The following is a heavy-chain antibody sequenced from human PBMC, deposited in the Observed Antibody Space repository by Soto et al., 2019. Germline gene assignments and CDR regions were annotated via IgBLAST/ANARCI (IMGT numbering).Heavy chain of an antibody. J-gene: IGHJ6*04. Sequence: QVQLVQSGAEVKKPGASVKVSCKASGYTFTSYGISWVRQAPGPGLEWMGWISAYNGNTNYAQKLQGRVTMTTDTSTSTAYMELRSRRSDDTTVYYCAWERVGASGYYGMDVWGKGTKVTVSS. CDR2: ISAYNGNT. CDR3: AWERVGASGYYGMDV. V-gene: IGHV1-18*01. CDR1: GYTFTSYG. D-gene: IGHD1-26*01.